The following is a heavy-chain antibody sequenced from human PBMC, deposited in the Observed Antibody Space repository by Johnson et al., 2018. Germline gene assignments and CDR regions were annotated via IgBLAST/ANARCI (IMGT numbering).Heavy chain of an antibody. Sequence: QVQLVESGGGVVQPGTSLRVSCAASGFSFSSYGIHWVRQAPGKGLERVAAIWYDGSNQYYADSVKGRFTISRDDSKNTVYLQMNSLSAEDTAVYYCARPQGDYYDSSGYWADAFDIWGQGTRVTVSS. CDR2: IWYDGSNQ. CDR1: GFSFSSYG. CDR3: ARPQGDYYDSSGYWADAFDI. V-gene: IGHV3-33*01. J-gene: IGHJ3*02. D-gene: IGHD3-22*01.